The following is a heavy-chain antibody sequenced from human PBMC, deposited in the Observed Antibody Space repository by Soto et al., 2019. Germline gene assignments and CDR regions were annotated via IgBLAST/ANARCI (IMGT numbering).Heavy chain of an antibody. D-gene: IGHD4-17*01. Sequence: QVQLQESGPGLVKPSETLSLTCTVSGGSISSYYWSWIRQPPGKGLEWIGYIYYSGSTNYNPSIKALVPMSGATSKNQFSRTLSPVTAADTAVYYCARGHCGDYVGGGSFGYWGQGTLVTVSS. J-gene: IGHJ4*02. CDR2: IYYSGST. CDR1: GGSISSYY. V-gene: IGHV4-59*01. CDR3: ARGHCGDYVGGGSFGY.